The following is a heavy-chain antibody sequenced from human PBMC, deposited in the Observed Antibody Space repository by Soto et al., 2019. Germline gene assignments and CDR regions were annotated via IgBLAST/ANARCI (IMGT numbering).Heavy chain of an antibody. CDR1: GFTFSSYA. V-gene: IGHV3-23*01. D-gene: IGHD3-3*01. Sequence: GGSLRLSCAASGFTFSSYAMSWVRQAPGKGLEWVSAISGSGGSTYYADSVKGRFTISRDNSKNTLYLQMNSLRAEDTAVYYCASRSPFLEWLLNAGLFDYWGQGTLVTVSS. CDR3: ASRSPFLEWLLNAGLFDY. J-gene: IGHJ4*02. CDR2: ISGSGGST.